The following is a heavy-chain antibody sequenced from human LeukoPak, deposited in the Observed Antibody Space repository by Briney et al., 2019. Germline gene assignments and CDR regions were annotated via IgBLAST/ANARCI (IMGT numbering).Heavy chain of an antibody. CDR3: ARSVLLWFGDPTPTLDY. CDR1: GYTLTELS. D-gene: IGHD3-10*01. J-gene: IGHJ4*02. V-gene: IGHV1-24*01. CDR2: FDPEDGET. Sequence: ASVKVSCKVSGYTLTELSVHWVRQTPGKGLEWMGGFDPEDGETIYAQKFQGRVTMTEDTSTDTAYMELSSLRSEDTAVYYCARSVLLWFGDPTPTLDYWGQGTLVTVSS.